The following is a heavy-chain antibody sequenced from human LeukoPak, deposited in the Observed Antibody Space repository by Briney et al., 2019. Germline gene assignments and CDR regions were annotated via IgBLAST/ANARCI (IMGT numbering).Heavy chain of an antibody. CDR1: GGSISSYY. CDR2: IYTSGST. CDR3: ARGLVVPAATSYYYYYMDV. J-gene: IGHJ6*03. D-gene: IGHD2-2*01. V-gene: IGHV4-4*07. Sequence: SETLSLTRTVSGGSISSYYWSWIRQPAGKGLEWIGRIYTSGSTNYNPSLKSRVTMSVDTSKNQFSLKLSSVTAADTAVYYCARGLVVPAATSYYYYYMDVWGKGTTVTVSS.